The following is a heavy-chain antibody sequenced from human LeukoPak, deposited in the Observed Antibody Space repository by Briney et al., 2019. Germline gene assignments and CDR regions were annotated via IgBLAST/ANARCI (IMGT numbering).Heavy chain of an antibody. Sequence: GGSLRLSCAASGFAFTTYWMSWVRQAPGKGLEWVANIKPDGGEKYYVDSVKGRFSISRDNAKNSLYLQMNSLRAEDTALYYCASGYSTSGSHLAGYFDYWGQGTLVTVSS. CDR2: IKPDGGEK. V-gene: IGHV3-7*05. D-gene: IGHD3-10*01. CDR3: ASGYSTSGSHLAGYFDY. J-gene: IGHJ4*02. CDR1: GFAFTTYW.